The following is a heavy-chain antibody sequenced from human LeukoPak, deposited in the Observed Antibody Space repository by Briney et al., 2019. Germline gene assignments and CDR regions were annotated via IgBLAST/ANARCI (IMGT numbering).Heavy chain of an antibody. Sequence: PSETLSLTCTVSGGSISSSSYYWGWIRQPPGKGLEWIGSIYYSGSTYYNPSLKSRVTISVDTSKNQFSLKLSSVTAADTAVYYCAREVVPAATARYGMDVWGQGTTVTVSS. CDR1: GGSISSSSYY. V-gene: IGHV4-39*07. J-gene: IGHJ6*02. CDR3: AREVVPAATARYGMDV. CDR2: IYYSGST. D-gene: IGHD2-2*01.